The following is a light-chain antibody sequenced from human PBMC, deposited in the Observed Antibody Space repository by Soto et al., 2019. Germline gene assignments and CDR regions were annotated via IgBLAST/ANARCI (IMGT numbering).Light chain of an antibody. CDR3: QQYNSYSPRT. CDR2: DAS. V-gene: IGKV1-5*01. J-gene: IGKJ1*01. CDR1: QSISSW. Sequence: DIQMTQSPSTLSASVGDRVNITCRASQSISSWLAWYQQRPGKPPKLLIYDASSLESGVPSRFSGSGSGTEFTLTISSLQPDDFATCYCQQYNSYSPRTFGQGTKVDIK.